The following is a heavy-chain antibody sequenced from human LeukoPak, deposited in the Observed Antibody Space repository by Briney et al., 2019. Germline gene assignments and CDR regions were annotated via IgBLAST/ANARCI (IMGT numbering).Heavy chain of an antibody. Sequence: SETLSLTCTVSGGSISSGDYYWSWIRQPPGKGLEWIGYIYYSGSTYYNPSLKSRVTISVDTSKNQFSLKLSSVTAADTAVYYCARGSQAVQYYDFWSGYYGRAFDIWGQGTMVTVSS. J-gene: IGHJ3*02. CDR1: GGSISSGDYY. CDR3: ARGSQAVQYYDFWSGYYGRAFDI. D-gene: IGHD3-3*01. V-gene: IGHV4-30-4*01. CDR2: IYYSGST.